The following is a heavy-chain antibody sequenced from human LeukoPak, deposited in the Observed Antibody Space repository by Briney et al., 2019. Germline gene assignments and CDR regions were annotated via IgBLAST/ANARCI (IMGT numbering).Heavy chain of an antibody. CDR1: GFTFSDSY. CDR3: TRDPRHFDS. Sequence: GGSLRLSCAASGFTFSDSYMTWVRQAPGKGLEWVAYISGSGHDINYSDSVKGRFTISRDNAKNSLYLQMSSLRVEDTAVYYCTRDPRHFDSCGQGTLVTVSS. CDR2: ISGSGHDI. D-gene: IGHD6-6*01. V-gene: IGHV3-11*04. J-gene: IGHJ5*01.